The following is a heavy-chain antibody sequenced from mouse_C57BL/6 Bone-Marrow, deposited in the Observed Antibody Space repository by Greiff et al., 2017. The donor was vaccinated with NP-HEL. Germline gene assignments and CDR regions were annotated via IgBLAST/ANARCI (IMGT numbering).Heavy chain of an antibody. D-gene: IGHD2-5*01. Sequence: EVKLMESGPGLAKPSQTLSLTCSVTGYSITSDYWNWIRKFPGNKLEYMGYISYSGSTYYNPSLKSRISITRDTSKNQYYLQLNSVTTEDTATYYCAKSPYYSNWYFDVWGTGTTVTVSS. V-gene: IGHV3-8*01. CDR3: AKSPYYSNWYFDV. CDR2: ISYSGST. CDR1: GYSITSDY. J-gene: IGHJ1*03.